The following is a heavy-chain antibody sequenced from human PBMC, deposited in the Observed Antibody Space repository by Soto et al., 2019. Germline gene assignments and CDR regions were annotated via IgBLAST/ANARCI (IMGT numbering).Heavy chain of an antibody. CDR3: ARERFGELLFAGFDY. CDR1: GFTFSSYW. Sequence: GGSLRLSCAASGFTFSSYWMHWVRQAPGKGLVWVSRINSDGSSTSYADSVKGRFTISRDNAKNTLYLQMNSLRAEDTAVYYCARERFGELLFAGFDYWGQGTLVTVSS. D-gene: IGHD3-10*01. V-gene: IGHV3-74*01. CDR2: INSDGSST. J-gene: IGHJ4*02.